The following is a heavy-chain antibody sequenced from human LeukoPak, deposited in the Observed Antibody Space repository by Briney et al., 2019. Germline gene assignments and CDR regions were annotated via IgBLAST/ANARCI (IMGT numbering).Heavy chain of an antibody. J-gene: IGHJ4*02. CDR1: GGSISSYY. D-gene: IGHD3-10*01. V-gene: IGHV4-59*01. Sequence: SETLSLTCTVSGGSISSYYWSWIRQPPGKGLEWIGYIYYSGSTNHNPSLKSRVTTSIDTSKNQLSLKLSSVTAEDTAVYYCARSFYYGSGSYYPHAHGWGQGTLVTVSS. CDR3: ARSFYYGSGSYYPHAHG. CDR2: IYYSGST.